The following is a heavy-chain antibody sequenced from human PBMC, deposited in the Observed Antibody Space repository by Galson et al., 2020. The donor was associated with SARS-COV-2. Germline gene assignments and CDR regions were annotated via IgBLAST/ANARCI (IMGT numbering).Heavy chain of an antibody. CDR1: GTSISSGSYS. CDR2: ITHSGGT. CDR3: ARLHYGEYAPEAFDI. V-gene: IGHV4-30-2*01. Sequence: SETLSLTCAVSGTSISSGSYSWNWNRQPQGQGLEWYGYITHSGGTYYNPSLKSRVTISGDRSKNQFSLRLSSVTAADTAVYYCARLHYGEYAPEAFDILGPGTRGTVAS. D-gene: IGHD4-17*01. J-gene: IGHJ3*02.